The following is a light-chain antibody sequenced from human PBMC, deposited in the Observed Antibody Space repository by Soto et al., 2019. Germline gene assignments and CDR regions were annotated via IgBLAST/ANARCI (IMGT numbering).Light chain of an antibody. CDR3: MQGTHWPPT. CDR2: NAS. J-gene: IGKJ1*01. CDR1: QSIVYSDGIAY. Sequence: DVVMTQSPLSLPVTLGQPASISCRSSQSIVYSDGIAYLSWFHQRPGQSPRRLIYNASNRDSGVPDRFSGSGSGTDFTLQISRVEAEDVGVFYCMQGTHWPPTFGRGTRVEIK. V-gene: IGKV2-30*01.